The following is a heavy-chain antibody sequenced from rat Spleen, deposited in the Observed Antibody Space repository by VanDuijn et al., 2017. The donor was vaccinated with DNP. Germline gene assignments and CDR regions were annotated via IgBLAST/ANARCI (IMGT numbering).Heavy chain of an antibody. J-gene: IGHJ4*01. Sequence: EVQLVESGGGLVQPGRSLKVSCVVSGFTFNNYWMTWIRQVPGKGLEWIASITSGAGTTSYPDSVKGRFTVSRDDARNTLYLQMNSLRSDDTATYYCTRVGDYHDGGDGDVLDAWGQGTSVTVSS. CDR2: ITSGAGTT. CDR3: TRVGDYHDGGDGDVLDA. D-gene: IGHD1-12*02. V-gene: IGHV5-31*01. CDR1: GFTFNNYW.